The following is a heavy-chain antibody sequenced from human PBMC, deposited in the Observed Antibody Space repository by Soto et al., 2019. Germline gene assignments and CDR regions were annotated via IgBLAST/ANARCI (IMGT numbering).Heavy chain of an antibody. D-gene: IGHD3-9*01. V-gene: IGHV1-3*01. Sequence: ASVKVSCKASGYTFTSYAMHWVRQAPGQRLEWMGWINAGNGNTKYSQKFQDRVTITRDTSASTAYMELSSLRSEDTAVYYCARAQGVLRYFDWQGAFDIWGQGTMVTVSS. J-gene: IGHJ3*02. CDR1: GYTFTSYA. CDR3: ARAQGVLRYFDWQGAFDI. CDR2: INAGNGNT.